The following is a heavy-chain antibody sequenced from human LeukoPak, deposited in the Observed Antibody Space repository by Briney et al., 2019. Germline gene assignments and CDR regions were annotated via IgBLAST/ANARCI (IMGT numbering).Heavy chain of an antibody. CDR3: ATWSDGWEFDH. J-gene: IGHJ4*02. D-gene: IGHD5-24*01. CDR1: GLTFNKKW. CDR2: IRDDGSDQ. Sequence: GGSLRLSCAASGLTFNKKWMTWVRQAPGKGLHWVAHIRDDGSDQFYVDSVKGRFTISRDNARRSVSLQMNSLTYEDTAVYYCATWSDGWEFDHWGQGTLVSVSS. V-gene: IGHV3-7*05.